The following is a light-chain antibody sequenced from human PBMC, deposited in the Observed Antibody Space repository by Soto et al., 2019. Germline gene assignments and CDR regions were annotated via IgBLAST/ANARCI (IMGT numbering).Light chain of an antibody. CDR3: HQHSDWPLT. CDR1: QSVSSY. CDR2: DAS. Sequence: EIVLTQSPATLSLSPGERATLSCRASQSVSSYLDWFQQKPGQAPRLLIYDASNRATGIPARFSGSGSGTDFTLTITSLVPEDIAIYYCHQHSDWPLTFGGGTKVEIK. J-gene: IGKJ4*01. V-gene: IGKV3-11*01.